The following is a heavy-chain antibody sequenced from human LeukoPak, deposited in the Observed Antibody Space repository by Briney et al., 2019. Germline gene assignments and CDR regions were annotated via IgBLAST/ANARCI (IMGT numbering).Heavy chain of an antibody. V-gene: IGHV1-69*13. D-gene: IGHD2-2*01. CDR3: AKEFLNLRYCSSTSCPGTFDY. J-gene: IGHJ4*02. Sequence: ASVKVSCKASGGTFSSYAISWVRQAPGQGLEWMGGIIPIFGTANYAQKFQGRVTITADESTSTAYMELSSLRSEDTAVYYCAKEFLNLRYCSSTSCPGTFDYWGQGTLVTVSS. CDR1: GGTFSSYA. CDR2: IIPIFGTA.